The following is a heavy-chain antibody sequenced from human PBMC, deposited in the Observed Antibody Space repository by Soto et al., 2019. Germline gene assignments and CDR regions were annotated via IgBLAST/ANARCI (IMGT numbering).Heavy chain of an antibody. D-gene: IGHD6-19*01. Sequence: GGSMRLSCAASGFTFSSYAMSWVRQAPGKGLEWVSAISGSGGSTYYADSVKGRFTISRDNSKNTLYLQMNSLRAEDTAVYYCAKDLGQWLVRGDYFDYWGQGTLVTVSS. CDR1: GFTFSSYA. CDR3: AKDLGQWLVRGDYFDY. J-gene: IGHJ4*02. V-gene: IGHV3-23*01. CDR2: ISGSGGST.